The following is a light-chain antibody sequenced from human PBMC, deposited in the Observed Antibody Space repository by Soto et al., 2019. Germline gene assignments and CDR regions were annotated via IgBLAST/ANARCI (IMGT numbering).Light chain of an antibody. CDR2: QTS. J-gene: IGKJ1*01. Sequence: DVVMTQSPLSLPVTLGQPASISCRSSQSLVYSDGIAYLSWFQQRPGQSPRRLIYQTSNRDSGVPDRFSGSVSGSDFTLKINRVEAEDVGVYYCMQGTHWPPTFRRGTQVDI. V-gene: IGKV2-30*01. CDR1: QSLVYSDGIAY. CDR3: MQGTHWPPT.